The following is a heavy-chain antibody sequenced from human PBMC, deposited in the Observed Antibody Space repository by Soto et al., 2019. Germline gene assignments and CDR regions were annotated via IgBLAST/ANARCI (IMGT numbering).Heavy chain of an antibody. Sequence: PSETLSLTCSVSGGSISSSSYYWGWIRQPPGKGLEWIGSIYYSGSIYYNPSLKSRVTISVDTSKNQFSLKLSSVTAADTAVYYCARMNYYDTSGYPFDYWGQGMMVT. CDR2: IYYSGSI. CDR3: ARMNYYDTSGYPFDY. J-gene: IGHJ4*02. CDR1: GGSISSSSYY. V-gene: IGHV4-39*07. D-gene: IGHD3-22*01.